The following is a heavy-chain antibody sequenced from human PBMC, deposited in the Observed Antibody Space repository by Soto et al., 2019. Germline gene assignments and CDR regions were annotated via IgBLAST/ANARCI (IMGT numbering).Heavy chain of an antibody. CDR3: ARQRQLFTTGWRFFDY. CDR1: GGSISSSSYY. D-gene: IGHD4-17*01. Sequence: QLQLQESGPGLVKPSETLSLTCTVSGGSISSSSYYWGWIRQPPGKGLEWIGHIYYSGNSYYNPSLKSRVTIAVDTSKNQFSLKLSSVTAADTAVYYCARQRQLFTTGWRFFDYWGQGTLVTVSS. V-gene: IGHV4-39*01. CDR2: IYYSGNS. J-gene: IGHJ4*02.